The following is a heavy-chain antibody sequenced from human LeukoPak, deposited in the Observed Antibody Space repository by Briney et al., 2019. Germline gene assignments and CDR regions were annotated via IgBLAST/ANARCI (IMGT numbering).Heavy chain of an antibody. CDR3: ATTTVTNILDY. CDR2: INHSGST. D-gene: IGHD4-17*01. V-gene: IGHV4-34*01. J-gene: IGHJ4*02. Sequence: SETLSLTCAVYGVSFSGYYWSWIRQPPGKGLEWIREINHSGSTNYNPSLKSRVTISVDTSKNQFSLKLSSVTAADTAVYYCATTTVTNILDYWGQGTLVTVSS. CDR1: GVSFSGYY.